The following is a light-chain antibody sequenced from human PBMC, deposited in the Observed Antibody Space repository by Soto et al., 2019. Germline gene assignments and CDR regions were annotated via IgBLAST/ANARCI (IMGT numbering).Light chain of an antibody. CDR1: QRISSN. V-gene: IGKV3-15*01. J-gene: IGKJ2*01. Sequence: EIVMTQSPATLSVSPGERATLYCKASQRISSNLAWYQQKPGQPPRLLIYRASTRATGISARFSGSGSGTEFTLTISGLQSEDFALYYCQQYNIWPPYTFGQGTKVEIK. CDR3: QQYNIWPPYT. CDR2: RAS.